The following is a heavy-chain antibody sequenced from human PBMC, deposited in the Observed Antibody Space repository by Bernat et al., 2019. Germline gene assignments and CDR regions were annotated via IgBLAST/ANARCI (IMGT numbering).Heavy chain of an antibody. J-gene: IGHJ1*01. CDR1: GFTFSSYW. Sequence: EVQLVESGGGLVQPGGSLRLSCAASGFTFSSYWMSWVRQAPGKGLEWVANIKQDGSEKYYVDSVKGRFTISRDNAKNSLYLQMNSLRAEDTAVYYCARPDVAYCGGDCYSGYFQHWGQGTLVIVSS. D-gene: IGHD2-21*02. CDR3: ARPDVAYCGGDCYSGYFQH. CDR2: IKQDGSEK. V-gene: IGHV3-7*03.